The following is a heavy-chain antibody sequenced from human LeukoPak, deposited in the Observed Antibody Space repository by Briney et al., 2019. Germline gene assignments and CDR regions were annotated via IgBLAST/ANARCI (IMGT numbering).Heavy chain of an antibody. CDR3: ARSGYSSARDY. Sequence: GGSLRLSCAASGFTFSSYWMSWVRQAPGKGLEWVSYISSSSSTIYYADSVKGRFTISRDNAKNSLYLQMNSLRAEDTAVYYCARSGYSSARDYWGQGTLVTVSS. CDR1: GFTFSSYW. CDR2: ISSSSSTI. V-gene: IGHV3-48*01. D-gene: IGHD6-19*01. J-gene: IGHJ4*02.